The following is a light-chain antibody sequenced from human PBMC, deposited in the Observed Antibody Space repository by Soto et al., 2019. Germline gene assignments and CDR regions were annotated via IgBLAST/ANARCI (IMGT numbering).Light chain of an antibody. CDR1: SSDVGGYNH. CDR3: SSYTSTSAYV. V-gene: IGLV2-14*03. Sequence: QSALTQPASVSGSPGQSITISCTGTSSDVGGYNHVSWYQQHPGKAPKLMIYDVSNRPSGVSNRFSGSKSGNTASLTISGLQAEDEDDYFCSSYTSTSAYVFGAATKLTVL. J-gene: IGLJ1*01. CDR2: DVS.